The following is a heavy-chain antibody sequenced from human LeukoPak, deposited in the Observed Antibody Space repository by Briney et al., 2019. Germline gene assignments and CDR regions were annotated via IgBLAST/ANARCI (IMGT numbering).Heavy chain of an antibody. CDR1: GGSISSGDYY. V-gene: IGHV4-30-2*03. CDR3: ARRADSGGYYYFDY. J-gene: IGHJ4*02. D-gene: IGHD3-22*01. CDR2: IYYRGTT. Sequence: SQTLSLTCTVSGGSISSGDYYWTWIRQPPGKGLEWIGSIYYRGTTYYNSSLKSRVTISVDTSENQFSLNLRSVTAADTAVYYCARRADSGGYYYFDYWGQGTLVTVSS.